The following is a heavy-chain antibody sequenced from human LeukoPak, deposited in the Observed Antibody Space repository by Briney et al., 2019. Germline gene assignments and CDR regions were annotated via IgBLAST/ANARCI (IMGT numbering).Heavy chain of an antibody. D-gene: IGHD2-8*01. CDR3: ARDNDFDY. CDR1: GYTFTSYY. CDR2: IYPGGGST. Sequence: GASVKVSCKASGYTFTSYYIHWVRQAPGQGLEWMGIIYPGGGSTSYAQKFQGKVTMTRDMSTSTVYMELSSLRSEDTAVYYGARDNDFDYWGQGTLVTVSS. J-gene: IGHJ4*02. V-gene: IGHV1-46*01.